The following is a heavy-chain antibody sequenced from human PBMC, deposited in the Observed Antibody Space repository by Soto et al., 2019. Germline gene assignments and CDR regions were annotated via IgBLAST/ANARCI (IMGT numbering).Heavy chain of an antibody. CDR1: GGSISGGIYY. J-gene: IGHJ2*01. CDR3: AREIIPLTTDWYFDL. CDR2: IFHSGST. Sequence: SETLSLTCTVSGGSISGGIYYWSWVRQSPGKGLEWIGYIFHSGSTFYNPSLGSRVTISVDTSKNQFSLRLSSVTAADTAVYYCAREIIPLTTDWYFDLWGRGTLVTVSS. V-gene: IGHV4-30-4*01. D-gene: IGHD4-17*01.